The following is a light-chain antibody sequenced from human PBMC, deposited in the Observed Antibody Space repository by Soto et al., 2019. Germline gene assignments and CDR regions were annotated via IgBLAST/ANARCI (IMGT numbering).Light chain of an antibody. CDR3: HQYYTTPQT. CDR1: QTVLSSSNNRNY. J-gene: IGKJ1*01. V-gene: IGKV4-1*01. CDR2: WAS. Sequence: DIVMTQSPDSLTVSLGERATINCKSSQTVLSSSNNRNYLAWYQQKPGQPPTLLLYWASTRESGVPDRFSGSGSGADFTLTISRLQAGDVAVYYCHQYYTTPQTFGQGTKVEIK.